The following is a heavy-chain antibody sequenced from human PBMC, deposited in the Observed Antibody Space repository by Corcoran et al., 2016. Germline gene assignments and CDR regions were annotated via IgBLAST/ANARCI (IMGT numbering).Heavy chain of an antibody. D-gene: IGHD2-15*01. CDR3: ARRPGRYCSGGSCYSPSYYYYGMDV. CDR2: INHSGST. V-gene: IGHV4-34*01. Sequence: QVQLQQWGAGLLKPSETLSLTCAVYGGSFSGYYWSWIRQPPGKGLEWIGEINHSGSTNYNPSLKSRVTISVDTSKNQFSLKLSSVTAADTAVYYCARRPGRYCSGGSCYSPSYYYYGMDVWGQGTTVTVSS. J-gene: IGHJ6*02. CDR1: GGSFSGYY.